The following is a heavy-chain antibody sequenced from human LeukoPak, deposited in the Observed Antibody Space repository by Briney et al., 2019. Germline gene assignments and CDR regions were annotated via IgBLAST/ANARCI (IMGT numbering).Heavy chain of an antibody. CDR3: ASKMLPAYCSSTSCKSAYYYYYMDV. V-gene: IGHV4-59*11. J-gene: IGHJ6*03. D-gene: IGHD2-2*01. Sequence: SETLSLTCTVSGGSISSHYWSWIRQPPGKGLEWIGYIYYSGSTNYNPSLKSRVTISVDTSKNQFSLKLSSVTAADTAVYYCASKMLPAYCSSTSCKSAYYYYYMDVWGKGTRSPSP. CDR2: IYYSGST. CDR1: GGSISSHY.